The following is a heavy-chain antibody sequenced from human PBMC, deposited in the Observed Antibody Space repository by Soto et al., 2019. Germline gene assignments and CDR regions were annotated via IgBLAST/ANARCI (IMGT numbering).Heavy chain of an antibody. CDR1: GFTFDDYA. V-gene: IGHV3-9*01. J-gene: IGHJ3*02. CDR2: ISWNSGSI. CDR3: AKDIAGMTTGAFDI. Sequence: EVQLVESGGGLVQPGRSLRLSCAASGFTFDDYAMHWVRQAPGKGLEWVSGISWNSGSIGYADSVKGRFTISRDNAKNSLYLQMNSLRAEDTASYYCAKDIAGMTTGAFDIWGQGTMVTVSS. D-gene: IGHD4-17*01.